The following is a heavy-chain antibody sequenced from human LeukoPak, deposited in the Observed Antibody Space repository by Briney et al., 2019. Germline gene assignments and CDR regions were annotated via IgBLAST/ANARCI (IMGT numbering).Heavy chain of an antibody. CDR3: AKDVLDSSGSFDY. V-gene: IGHV3-30*18. Sequence: GGSLRLSCAASGFTFSSYGMHWVRQAPGKGLGWVAVISYDGSNKYYADSVKGRFTISRDNSKNTLYLQMNSLRAEDTAVYYCAKDVLDSSGSFDYWGQGTLVTVSS. CDR2: ISYDGSNK. D-gene: IGHD6-19*01. CDR1: GFTFSSYG. J-gene: IGHJ4*02.